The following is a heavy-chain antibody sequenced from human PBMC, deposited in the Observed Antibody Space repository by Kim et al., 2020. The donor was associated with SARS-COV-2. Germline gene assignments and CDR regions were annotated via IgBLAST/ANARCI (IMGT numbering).Heavy chain of an antibody. CDR1: GFTFSSYG. J-gene: IGHJ6*02. Sequence: GGSLRLSCAASGFTFSSYGMHWVRQAPGKGLEWVAVIWYDGSNKYYADSVKGRFTISRDNSKNTLYLQMNSLRAEDTAVYYCVRSGDYVWGSRQGMDVWGQGTTVTVSS. CDR2: IWYDGSNK. CDR3: VRSGDYVWGSRQGMDV. V-gene: IGHV3-33*01. D-gene: IGHD3-16*01.